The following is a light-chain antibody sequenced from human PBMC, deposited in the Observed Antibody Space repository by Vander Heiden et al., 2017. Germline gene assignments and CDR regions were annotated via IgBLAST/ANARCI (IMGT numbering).Light chain of an antibody. CDR2: DAS. V-gene: IGKV3-11*01. Sequence: EIVLTQSPATLSLSPGARANLPCRASQSVSSYLAWYQQKPGQAPRLLIYDASNRATGIPARFSGSGSGTDFTLTISSLEPEDFAVYYCQQRSNWPPMYTFGQGTRLEIK. CDR3: QQRSNWPPMYT. CDR1: QSVSSY. J-gene: IGKJ2*01.